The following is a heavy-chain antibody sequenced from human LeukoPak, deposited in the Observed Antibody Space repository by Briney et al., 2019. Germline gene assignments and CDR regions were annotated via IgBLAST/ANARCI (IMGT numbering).Heavy chain of an antibody. CDR2: MNPNSGNT. D-gene: IGHD3-22*01. J-gene: IGHJ5*02. V-gene: IGHV1-8*03. CDR3: ARGGEAYYYDSSGISNWFDP. Sequence: GASVKVSCKASGYTFTSYDINWVRQATGQGLEWMGWMNPNSGNTGYAQKFQGRVTITRNTSISTAYMELSSLRSEDTAVYYCARGGEAYYYDSSGISNWFDPWGQGTLVTVSS. CDR1: GYTFTSYD.